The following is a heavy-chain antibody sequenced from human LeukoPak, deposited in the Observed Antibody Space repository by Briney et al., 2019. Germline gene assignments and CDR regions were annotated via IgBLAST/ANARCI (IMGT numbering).Heavy chain of an antibody. D-gene: IGHD3-3*01. V-gene: IGHV4-39*07. CDR1: GGSISSSSYY. Sequence: SETLSLTCTVSGGSISSSSYYWGWIRQPPGKGLEWIGSIYYSGSTYYNPSLKSRVTISVDTSKNQFSLKLSSVTAADTAVYYCASGAPGLPYDFWSGYYGTDQYYFDYWGQGTLVTVSS. CDR2: IYYSGST. J-gene: IGHJ4*02. CDR3: ASGAPGLPYDFWSGYYGTDQYYFDY.